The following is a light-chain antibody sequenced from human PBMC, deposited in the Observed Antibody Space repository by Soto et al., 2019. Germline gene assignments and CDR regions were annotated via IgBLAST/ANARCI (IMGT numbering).Light chain of an antibody. V-gene: IGLV1-40*01. CDR3: HSYEGSLGGLV. Sequence: QSVLTQSPSVSGAPGQRVTISCTGSSSNIGAGYDVSWYQQIPGTAPKLLIYDNNKRPSGVPDRFSGSKSGTSASLAITGLQAEDEADYYCHSYEGSLGGLVFAAGTQLTVL. CDR2: DNN. CDR1: SSNIGAGYD. J-gene: IGLJ3*02.